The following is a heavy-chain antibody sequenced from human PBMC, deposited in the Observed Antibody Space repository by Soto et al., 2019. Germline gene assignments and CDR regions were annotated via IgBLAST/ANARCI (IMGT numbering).Heavy chain of an antibody. V-gene: IGHV1-2*04. D-gene: IGHD5-18*01. Sequence: GASVKVSCKASGYTFTGYYMHWVRQAPGQGLEWMGWINPNSGGTNYAQKFQGWVTITRDTSISTAYMELSRLRSDDTAVYYCAREFGIQKKRYNWFDPWGQGTLVTVSS. CDR1: GYTFTGYY. CDR2: INPNSGGT. J-gene: IGHJ5*02. CDR3: AREFGIQKKRYNWFDP.